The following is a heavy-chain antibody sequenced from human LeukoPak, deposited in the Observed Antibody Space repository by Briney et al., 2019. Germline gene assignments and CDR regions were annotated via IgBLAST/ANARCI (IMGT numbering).Heavy chain of an antibody. CDR3: AKGDFWSGRIGMDV. CDR1: GFTFSSYA. D-gene: IGHD3-3*01. J-gene: IGHJ6*04. V-gene: IGHV3-23*01. CDR2: ISGSGGST. Sequence: GGLVKPGGSLRLSCAASGFTFSSYAMSWVRQAPGKGLEWVSAISGSGGSTYYADSVKGRFTISRDNSKNTLYLQMNSLRAEDTAVYYCAKGDFWSGRIGMDVWGKGTTVTVSS.